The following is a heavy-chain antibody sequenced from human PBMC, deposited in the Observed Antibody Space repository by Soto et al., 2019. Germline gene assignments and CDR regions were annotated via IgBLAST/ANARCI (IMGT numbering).Heavy chain of an antibody. J-gene: IGHJ5*02. CDR1: GYTFTGYY. CDR3: ARGGQLVPGVWFDP. Sequence: ASVKGSCKASGYTFTGYYMHWVRQAPGQGLEWMGWINPNSGGTNYAQKFQGWVTMTRDTSISTAYMELSRLRSDDTAVYYCARGGQLVPGVWFDPWGQGTLVTVSS. CDR2: INPNSGGT. D-gene: IGHD6-6*01. V-gene: IGHV1-2*04.